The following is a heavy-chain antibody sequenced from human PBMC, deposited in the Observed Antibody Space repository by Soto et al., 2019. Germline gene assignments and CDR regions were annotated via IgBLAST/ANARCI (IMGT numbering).Heavy chain of an antibody. D-gene: IGHD6-6*01. CDR3: ARDVAARLDNWFDP. J-gene: IGHJ5*02. CDR1: GYTXTSYG. V-gene: IGHV1-18*01. CDR2: ISAYNGNT. Sequence: SXKVSFKASGYTXTSYGIGLLRQAPGQGLEWMGWISAYNGNTNYAQKLQGIVTMTTDTSTNTAYMELRRLRYDETAVYYCARDVAARLDNWFDPWGQGTLVTVSA.